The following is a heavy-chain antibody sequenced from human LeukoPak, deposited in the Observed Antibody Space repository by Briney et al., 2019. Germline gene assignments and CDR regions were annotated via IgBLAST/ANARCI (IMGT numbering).Heavy chain of an antibody. Sequence: SETLSLTCDVYGGSLSDYYWTWIRQSPGKGPEWIGEIKHGGGTNYKSSLKSRVTISLDTSKNQFSLHLKSVTDADTAIYYCARGIVLKLYAVLDSWGQGTLVTVSS. CDR1: GGSLSDYY. D-gene: IGHD2-8*01. V-gene: IGHV4-34*01. CDR2: IKHGGGT. J-gene: IGHJ4*02. CDR3: ARGIVLKLYAVLDS.